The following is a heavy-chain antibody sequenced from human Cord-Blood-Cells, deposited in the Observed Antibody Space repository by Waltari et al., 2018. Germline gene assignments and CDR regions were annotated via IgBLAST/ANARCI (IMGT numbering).Heavy chain of an antibody. J-gene: IGHJ4*02. D-gene: IGHD1-20*01. Sequence: QVQLQQWGAGLLKPSETLSLTCAVYGGSFSGYYWSWIRQPPGKGLEWIGEINHSGSTNYNPSLKSRVTISVDTSKNQFSLKLSSVTAADTAVYYCARGANWSPSNFDYWGQGTLVTVSS. CDR1: GGSFSGYY. CDR3: ARGANWSPSNFDY. CDR2: INHSGST. V-gene: IGHV4-34*01.